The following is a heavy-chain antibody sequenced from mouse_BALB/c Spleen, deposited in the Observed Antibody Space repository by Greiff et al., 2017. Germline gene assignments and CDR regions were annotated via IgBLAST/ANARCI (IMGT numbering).Heavy chain of an antibody. Sequence: QVQLKESGAELAKPGASVKMSCKASGYTFTSYWMHWVKQRPGQGLEWIGYINPSTGYTEYNQKFKDKATLTADKSSSTAYMQLSSLTSEDSAVYYCARSTPYAMDYWGQGTSVTVSS. CDR1: GYTFTSYW. CDR2: INPSTGYT. CDR3: ARSTPYAMDY. V-gene: IGHV1-7*01. J-gene: IGHJ4*01.